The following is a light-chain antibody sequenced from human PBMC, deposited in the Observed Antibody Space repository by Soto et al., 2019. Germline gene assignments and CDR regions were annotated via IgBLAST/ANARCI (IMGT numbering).Light chain of an antibody. Sequence: EIVLTQSPGTLSLPAGERATLSCRASQSVSSSYLAWYQQKPGQAPRLLIYDASSRATGIPDRFSGSGSGTDFTLTISRLEPEDFAVYYCQQYGSSLYTFGQGTKLEIK. CDR2: DAS. CDR1: QSVSSSY. CDR3: QQYGSSLYT. J-gene: IGKJ2*01. V-gene: IGKV3-20*01.